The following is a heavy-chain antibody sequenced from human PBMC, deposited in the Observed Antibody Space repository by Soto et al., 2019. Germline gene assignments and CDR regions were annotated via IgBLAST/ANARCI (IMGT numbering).Heavy chain of an antibody. CDR3: AKTITTIGVSSTGRGALLDN. D-gene: IGHD3-3*01. CDR2: ISNDGNSE. V-gene: IGHV3-30*18. Sequence: QVQLVESGGGVVQPGRSLRLSCAASGFTFSVFGMHWVRQAPGKGLEWVAVISNDGNSEHDADSVKGRFTISRDNSKNTFYLQMNSLSVEDTAVYYCAKTITTIGVSSTGRGALLDNWGQGILVSVSS. CDR1: GFTFSVFG. J-gene: IGHJ4*02.